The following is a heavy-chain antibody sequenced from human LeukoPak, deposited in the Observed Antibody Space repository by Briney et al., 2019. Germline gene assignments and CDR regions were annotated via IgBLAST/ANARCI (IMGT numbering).Heavy chain of an antibody. D-gene: IGHD6-13*01. Sequence: GGSLRLSCAASGFPLSIYWMSWVRQAPGKGLEWVANIKYDGSEKDYVDSVKGRFTISRDNAKNSLYLQMNSLRAEDTAVYYCARDIAPAGLFFDYWGQGTLVTVSS. CDR1: GFPLSIYW. CDR3: ARDIAPAGLFFDY. V-gene: IGHV3-7*01. CDR2: IKYDGSEK. J-gene: IGHJ4*02.